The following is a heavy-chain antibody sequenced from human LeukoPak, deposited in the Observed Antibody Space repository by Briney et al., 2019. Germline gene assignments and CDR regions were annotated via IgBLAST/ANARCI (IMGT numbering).Heavy chain of an antibody. CDR1: GFTFSSYW. V-gene: IGHV3-74*01. CDR2: LNGAGNNI. Sequence: GGSLRLSCAASGFTFSSYWMHWVRQAPGKGLVWVSRLNGAGNNIAYADSVKGRFTISRDNAKNTLYLQMNSPRAGDTAVYYCARTIEMATISYFDYWGQGTLVTVSS. CDR3: ARTIEMATISYFDY. D-gene: IGHD5-24*01. J-gene: IGHJ4*02.